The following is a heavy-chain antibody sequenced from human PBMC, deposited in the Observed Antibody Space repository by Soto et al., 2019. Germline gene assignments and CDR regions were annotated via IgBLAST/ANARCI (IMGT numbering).Heavy chain of an antibody. CDR3: ARDSPYSSYDY. CDR1: GFTFSSYS. J-gene: IGHJ4*02. V-gene: IGHV3-48*01. D-gene: IGHD6-6*01. Sequence: EVQLVESGGGLVQPGGSLRLSCAASGFTFSSYSMNWVRQAPGKGLEWVSYISSSSSTIYYADSVKGRFTISRDNAKNSLYLQMNSLRAEDTAVYYCARDSPYSSYDYWGQGTLVTVSS. CDR2: ISSSSSTI.